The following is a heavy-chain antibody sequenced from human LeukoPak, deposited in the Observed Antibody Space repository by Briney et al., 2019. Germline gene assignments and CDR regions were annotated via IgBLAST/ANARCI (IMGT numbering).Heavy chain of an antibody. Sequence: SETLSLTCTVSGASFSSSPYFWGWVRQPPGKGLEWVGSVSDSGRAFYNPSLKSRVTISIDTFKNDFSLRLTSVASADTAVYYCARAGSSIAARPPDYWGQGTLVIVSS. CDR2: VSDSGRA. J-gene: IGHJ4*02. CDR3: ARAGSSIAARPPDY. CDR1: GASFSSSPYF. D-gene: IGHD6-6*01. V-gene: IGHV4-39*07.